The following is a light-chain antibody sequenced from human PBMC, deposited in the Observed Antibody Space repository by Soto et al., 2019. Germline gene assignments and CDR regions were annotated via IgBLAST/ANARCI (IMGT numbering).Light chain of an antibody. V-gene: IGLV1-40*01. CDR2: GND. J-gene: IGLJ2*01. CDR1: SSNIGASYD. CDR3: HSYDSSLTGSV. Sequence: QSVLTQPPSVSAAPRQKVTISCSGGSSNIGASYDVHWYKHVPGTAPKLLIYGNDKRPSGVPDRFSGSKSGTSASLYINGLQAEDEADYYCHSYDSSLTGSVFGGGTKVTVL.